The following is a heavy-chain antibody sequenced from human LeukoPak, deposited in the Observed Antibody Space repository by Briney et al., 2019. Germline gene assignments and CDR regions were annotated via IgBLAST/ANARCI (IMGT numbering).Heavy chain of an antibody. D-gene: IGHD1-26*01. Sequence: TGGSLRLSCAASGFTFSSYEMNWVRQAPGKGLEWVSYVSSSGNTIYYADSVKGRFTISRDNAKNSLYLQMNSLRAEDTAVYYCATSPPLVRYFDYWGQGTLVTVSS. CDR3: ATSPPLVRYFDY. J-gene: IGHJ4*02. V-gene: IGHV3-48*03. CDR2: VSSSGNTI. CDR1: GFTFSSYE.